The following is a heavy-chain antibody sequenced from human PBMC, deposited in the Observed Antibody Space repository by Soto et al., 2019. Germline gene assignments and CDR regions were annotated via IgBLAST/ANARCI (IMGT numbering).Heavy chain of an antibody. CDR2: ISWDGGST. Sequence: PGGSLRLSCAASGFTFDDYTMHWVRQAPGKGLEWVSLISWDGGSTYYADSVKGRYTISRDNSKNSLYLQMNSLRTEDTALYYCAKELLEGYYYYGMDVWGQGTTVTLSS. CDR3: AKELLEGYYYYGMDV. V-gene: IGHV3-43*01. CDR1: GFTFDDYT. J-gene: IGHJ6*02.